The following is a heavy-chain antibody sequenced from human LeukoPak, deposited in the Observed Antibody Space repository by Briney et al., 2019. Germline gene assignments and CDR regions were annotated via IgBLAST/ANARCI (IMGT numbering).Heavy chain of an antibody. V-gene: IGHV3-30*02. J-gene: IGHJ3*02. Sequence: GGPLRLSCAASGFTFSTYGMHWVRQAPGKGLEWVAFIRNDGTIKYYADSVKGRLTISRDNSKNTLYLQMNSLKTEDTALYYCATGLSNGFEIWGQGTMVTVSS. CDR3: ATGLSNGFEI. D-gene: IGHD4-11*01. CDR1: GFTFSTYG. CDR2: IRNDGTIK.